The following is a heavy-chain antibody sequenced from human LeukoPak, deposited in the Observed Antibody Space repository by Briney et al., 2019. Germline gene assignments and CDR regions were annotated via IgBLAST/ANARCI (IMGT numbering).Heavy chain of an antibody. CDR2: IDHSGST. Sequence: SETLSLTCTVSGYSISSGYYWGWIRQPPGKGLEWTGSIDHSGSTYYNPSLKSRITISLDTSKNQFSLKLSSVTAADTAVYYCARGRRIQLWPKGAESNWFDPWGQGTLVTVSS. CDR1: GYSISSGYY. V-gene: IGHV4-38-2*02. CDR3: ARGRRIQLWPKGAESNWFDP. J-gene: IGHJ5*02. D-gene: IGHD5-18*01.